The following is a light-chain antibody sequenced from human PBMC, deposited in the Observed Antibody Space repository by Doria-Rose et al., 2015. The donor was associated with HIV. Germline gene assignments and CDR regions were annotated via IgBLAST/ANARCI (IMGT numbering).Light chain of an antibody. CDR3: HQYGTSWT. V-gene: IGKV3-20*01. CDR2: DGS. Sequence: TQSPGTLSLSPGERATLSCRASQSFSSTYLAWYQQKPGQAPSLLIHDGSTRATGIPDGFSASGSGTDFTLTINRLEPGDFALYYCHQYGTSWTFGQGTKVEI. CDR1: QSFSSTY. J-gene: IGKJ1*01.